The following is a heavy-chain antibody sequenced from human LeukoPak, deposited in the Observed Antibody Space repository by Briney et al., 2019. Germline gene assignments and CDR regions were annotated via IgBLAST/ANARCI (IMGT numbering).Heavy chain of an antibody. V-gene: IGHV4-39*07. Sequence: PSETLSLTCTVSGGSIRSSSYYWGWIRQPPGKGLEWIGEINHSGSTNYNPSLKSRVTISVDTSKNQFSLKLSSVTAADTAVYYCARRYVLVRGAVDYWGQGTLVTVSS. CDR3: ARRYVLVRGAVDY. D-gene: IGHD3-10*01. CDR2: INHSGST. J-gene: IGHJ4*02. CDR1: GGSIRSSSYY.